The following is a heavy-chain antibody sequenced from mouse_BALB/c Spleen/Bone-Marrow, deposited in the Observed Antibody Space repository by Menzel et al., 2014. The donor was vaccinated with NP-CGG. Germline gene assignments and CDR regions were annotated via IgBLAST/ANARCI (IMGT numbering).Heavy chain of an antibody. CDR2: INPESSTI. CDR1: GFDFSRYW. CDR3: TRLTYYGLSDY. Sequence: VQLQQSGGGLVQPGGSLKLSCTASGFDFSRYWMSWVRQAPGKGLQWIGGINPESSTINYTPSLKDKFIISRDNAKNTLYLLMSKVRSEDTALYYCTRLTYYGLSDYWGQGTTLTVSS. V-gene: IGHV4-1*02. D-gene: IGHD1-2*01. J-gene: IGHJ2*01.